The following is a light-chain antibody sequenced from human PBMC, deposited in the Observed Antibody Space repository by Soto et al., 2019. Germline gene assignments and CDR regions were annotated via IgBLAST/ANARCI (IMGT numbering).Light chain of an antibody. J-gene: IGKJ3*01. V-gene: IGKV3-20*01. Sequence: EIVLTQSPGTLSLSPGDGATLSCRASQTVTVNSLAWYQQTPGQTPRLLIYAASTRATGIPDRFNGSGSGTDFVLTISRLEPEDFAMYYCQQYGDSPFTFGPGTKVDIK. CDR1: QTVTVNS. CDR2: AAS. CDR3: QQYGDSPFT.